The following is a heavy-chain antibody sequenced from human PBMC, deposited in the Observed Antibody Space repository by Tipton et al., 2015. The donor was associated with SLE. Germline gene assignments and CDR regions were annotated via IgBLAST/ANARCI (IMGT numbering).Heavy chain of an antibody. D-gene: IGHD3-22*01. V-gene: IGHV1-69*04. CDR3: ARDVDNYYDSSGYSPFDY. J-gene: IGHJ4*02. CDR2: IIPILGIA. Sequence: QSGAEVKKPGSSVKVSCKASGGTFSSYTISWVRQAPGQGLEWMGRIIPILGIANYAQKFQGRVTITADKSTSTAYMELSSLRSEDTAVYYCARDVDNYYDSSGYSPFDYWGQGTLVTVSS. CDR1: GGTFSSYT.